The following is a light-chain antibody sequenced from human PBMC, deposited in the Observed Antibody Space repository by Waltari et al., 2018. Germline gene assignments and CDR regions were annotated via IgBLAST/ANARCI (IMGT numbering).Light chain of an antibody. CDR3: QQYNNWRGT. CDR2: GAS. J-gene: IGKJ1*01. Sequence: EIVMTQSPDTLSVSPGERATLSCRASQSVSSNLAWYQQKPGQARRLLIYGASNRATGIPARFSGSGSGTEFTLTIRSIQAEDFAVYDCQQYNNWRGTFGQGTKVEIK. V-gene: IGKV3-15*01. CDR1: QSVSSN.